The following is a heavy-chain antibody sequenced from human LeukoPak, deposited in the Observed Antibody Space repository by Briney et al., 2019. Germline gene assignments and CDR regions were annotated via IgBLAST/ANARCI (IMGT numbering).Heavy chain of an antibody. Sequence: GGSLRLSCAASGFIVSSNYMSWVRQAPGKGLEWVSIIYSGGTTYYADSVKGRFTISRDNSKNTLYLQMNSPRAEDTAVYYCSRMSPDYWGQGTLVTVSS. CDR1: GFIVSSNY. CDR3: SRMSPDY. V-gene: IGHV3-66*01. J-gene: IGHJ4*02. CDR2: IYSGGTT.